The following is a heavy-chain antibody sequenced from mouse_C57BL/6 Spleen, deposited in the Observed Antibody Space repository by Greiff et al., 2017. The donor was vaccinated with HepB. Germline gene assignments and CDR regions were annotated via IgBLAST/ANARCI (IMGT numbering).Heavy chain of an antibody. V-gene: IGHV1-76*01. CDR3: ARENYYGSSYGFAY. CDR2: IYPGSGNT. CDR1: GYTFTDYY. Sequence: QVQLQQSGAELVRPGASVKLSCKASGYTFTDYYINWVKQRPGQGLEWIARIYPGSGNTYYNEKFKGKATLTAEKSSSTAYMQLSSLTSEDSAVYFCARENYYGSSYGFAYWGQGTLVTVSA. D-gene: IGHD1-1*01. J-gene: IGHJ3*01.